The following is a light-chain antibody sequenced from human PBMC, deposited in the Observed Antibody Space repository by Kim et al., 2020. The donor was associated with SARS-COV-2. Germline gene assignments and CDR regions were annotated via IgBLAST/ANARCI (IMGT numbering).Light chain of an antibody. J-gene: IGLJ1*01. Sequence: SYELPQPPSVSVSPGQKAIISCSGDKLGSKYVAWYQQRPGQSPVLVIYQDTKRPSGIPERFSGSNSGNTATLTISGIQAMDEADYYCQAWDSGLVFG. CDR3: QAWDSGLV. CDR2: QDT. CDR1: KLGSKY. V-gene: IGLV3-1*01.